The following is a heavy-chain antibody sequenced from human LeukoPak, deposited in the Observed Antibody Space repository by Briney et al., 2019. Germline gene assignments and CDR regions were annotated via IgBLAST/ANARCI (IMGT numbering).Heavy chain of an antibody. V-gene: IGHV1-8*01. CDR1: GYTFTSYD. Sequence: GASVKVSCKASGYTFTSYDINWVRQATGQGPEWMGWMNPSSGNTGFAQRFQGRVTMTRNTSISTAYMELSSLRSEDTAVYYCARGNPAIRRDAEYYYYYYYMDVWGKGTTVTVSS. D-gene: IGHD5-24*01. J-gene: IGHJ6*03. CDR3: ARGNPAIRRDAEYYYYYYYMDV. CDR2: MNPSSGNT.